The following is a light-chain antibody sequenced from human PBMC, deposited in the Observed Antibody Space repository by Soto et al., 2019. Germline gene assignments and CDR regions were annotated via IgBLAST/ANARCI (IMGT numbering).Light chain of an antibody. Sequence: QSVLTQPPSLSGAPGQRVTISCTGGSSDIGAGSEVHWYQQLPGTAPKLLIFGSTNRPSGVPDRFSGSKSATSASLAITGLQAEDEADYYCQSYDNSLSAYVFGTGTKLTVL. CDR3: QSYDNSLSAYV. J-gene: IGLJ1*01. V-gene: IGLV1-40*01. CDR2: GST. CDR1: SSDIGAGSE.